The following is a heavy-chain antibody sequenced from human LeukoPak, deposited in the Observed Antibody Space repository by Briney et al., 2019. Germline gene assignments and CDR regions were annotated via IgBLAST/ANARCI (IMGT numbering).Heavy chain of an antibody. J-gene: IGHJ4*02. D-gene: IGHD1-1*01. CDR1: GVSISNNNYY. CDR3: ATWRTAKTGFDY. V-gene: IGHV4-39*01. Sequence: SGTLSLTCTVSGVSISNNNYYWAWIRPPPGKGLECIGTIYYSGSPYYNPSLKSRVTISVDTSKNQFSLRLRSVTAADTAVYYCATWRTAKTGFDYWGQGTLVTVSS. CDR2: IYYSGSP.